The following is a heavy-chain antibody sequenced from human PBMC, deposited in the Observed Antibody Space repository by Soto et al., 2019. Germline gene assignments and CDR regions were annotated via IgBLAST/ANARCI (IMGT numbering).Heavy chain of an antibody. J-gene: IGHJ4*02. CDR3: ATSPGFGGYYVV. D-gene: IGHD3-10*02. CDR1: GGTFSSKYA. CDR2: IMPSFGTR. V-gene: IGHV1-69*01. Sequence: QVQLVQSGAEVKKPGSSVKVSCKASGGTFSSKYAISWVRQAPGQGFEWMGGIMPSFGTRHYAQRFQDRISLTADASMTIAHMELTSLTSQDTAVYYCATSPGFGGYYVVWGQGTLVTVSS.